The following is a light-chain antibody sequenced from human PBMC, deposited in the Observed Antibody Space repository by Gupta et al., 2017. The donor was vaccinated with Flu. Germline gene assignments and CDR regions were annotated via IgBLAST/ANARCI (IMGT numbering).Light chain of an antibody. CDR2: DTS. CDR1: QDISNY. V-gene: IGKV1-33*01. Sequence: GDRVTITCQASQDISNYLNWYQQKPGKAPKLLIYDTSNLETGVPSRFIGSRAGRDFTFTISSLQPEDIATYYCQQYDDPPPTFGQGTRLEIK. CDR3: QQYDDPPPT. J-gene: IGKJ5*01.